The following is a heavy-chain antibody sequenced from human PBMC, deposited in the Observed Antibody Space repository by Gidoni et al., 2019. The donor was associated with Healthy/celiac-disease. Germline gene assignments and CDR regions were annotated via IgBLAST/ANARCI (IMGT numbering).Heavy chain of an antibody. Sequence: QVQLVESGGGVVQPGRSLRLSCAASGFTFSSYGMHWVRQAPGKGLEWVAVIWYDGSNKYYADSVKGRFTISRDNSKNTLYLQMNSLRAEDTAVYYCATSDLGYYYYYGMDVWGQGTTVTVSS. J-gene: IGHJ6*02. CDR1: GFTFSSYG. CDR3: ATSDLGYYYYYGMDV. CDR2: IWYDGSNK. V-gene: IGHV3-33*01. D-gene: IGHD3-3*01.